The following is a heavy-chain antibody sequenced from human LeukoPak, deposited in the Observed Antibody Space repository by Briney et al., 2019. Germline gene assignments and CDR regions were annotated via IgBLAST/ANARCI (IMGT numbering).Heavy chain of an antibody. D-gene: IGHD2-2*01. CDR2: INHSGST. CDR1: GGSFSGYY. V-gene: IGHV4-34*01. Sequence: SETLSLTCAVYGGSFSGYYWSWIRQPPGKGLEWIGEINHSGSTNYNPSLKSRVTISVDTSKNQFSLKLSSVTAADTAVYYCARDGCGSTSCYYDYWGQGTLVTVSS. J-gene: IGHJ4*02. CDR3: ARDGCGSTSCYYDY.